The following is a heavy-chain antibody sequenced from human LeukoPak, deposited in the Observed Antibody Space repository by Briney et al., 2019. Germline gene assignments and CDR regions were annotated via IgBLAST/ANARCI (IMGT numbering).Heavy chain of an antibody. J-gene: IGHJ6*02. CDR2: IIPILGIA. CDR1: GGTFSSYA. CDR3: ARALEDVWFGELSSIVFGMDV. V-gene: IGHV1-69*04. Sequence: ASVKVSCKASGGTFSSYAIGWVRQAPGQGLEWMGRIIPILGIANYAQKFQGRVTITADKSTSTAYMELSSLRSEDTAVYYCARALEDVWFGELSSIVFGMDVWGQGTTATVSS. D-gene: IGHD3-10*01.